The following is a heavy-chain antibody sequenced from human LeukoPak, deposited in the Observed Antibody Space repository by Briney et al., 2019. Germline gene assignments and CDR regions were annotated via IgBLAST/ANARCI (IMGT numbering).Heavy chain of an antibody. Sequence: ASVKVSCKASGYTFTSYAMNWVRQAPGQGLEWMGWINTNTGNPTYAQGFTGRFVFSLDTSVSTAYLQISSLKAEDTAVYYCARGKKRGYSGPSVMDVWGKGTTVTVSS. V-gene: IGHV7-4-1*02. CDR1: GYTFTSYA. CDR2: INTNTGNP. D-gene: IGHD5-12*01. J-gene: IGHJ6*03. CDR3: ARGKKRGYSGPSVMDV.